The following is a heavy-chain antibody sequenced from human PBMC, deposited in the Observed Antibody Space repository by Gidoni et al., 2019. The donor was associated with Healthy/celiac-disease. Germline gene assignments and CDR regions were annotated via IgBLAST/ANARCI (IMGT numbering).Heavy chain of an antibody. V-gene: IGHV3-23*01. J-gene: IGHJ2*01. CDR2: ISGSGGST. Sequence: EVQLLAAGGGLIQPGGSLRLSCAASGFTVSSYAMSWVRQAPGKGLEWVSAISGSGGSTYYADSVKGRFTISRDNSKNTLYLQMNSLRAEDTAVYYCAKDPEDIVVVGWYFDLWGRGTLVTVSS. CDR1: GFTVSSYA. CDR3: AKDPEDIVVVGWYFDL. D-gene: IGHD2-2*01.